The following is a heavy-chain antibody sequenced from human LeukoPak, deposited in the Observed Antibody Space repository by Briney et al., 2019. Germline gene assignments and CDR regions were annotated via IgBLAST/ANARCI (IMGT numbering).Heavy chain of an antibody. CDR1: VGSISSSSFY. J-gene: IGHJ4*02. V-gene: IGHV4-39*01. CDR3: ARHPGRLFDY. Sequence: SETLSLTCTVSVGSISSSSFYWGWIRQPPGKGLEWLGSIYYSGNTYYNPSVKSRVSISVDTSKNQFSLKLSSVTAADTAVYYCARHPGRLFDYWGQGTLVTVSS. CDR2: IYYSGNT.